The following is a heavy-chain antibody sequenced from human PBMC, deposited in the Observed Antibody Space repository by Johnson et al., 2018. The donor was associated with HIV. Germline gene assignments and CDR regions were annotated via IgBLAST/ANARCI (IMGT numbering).Heavy chain of an antibody. CDR2: IRSDGSNK. Sequence: QEQLVESGGGVVQPGGSLRLSCAASAFTFSSYDMHWVRQAPGKGLEWVAFIRSDGSNKYYADSVKGRFTISRDNSKNTLYLQMNSLRAEDTAVYYCARENRVDAFDIWGQGTMVTVSS. D-gene: IGHD2/OR15-2a*01. CDR3: ARENRVDAFDI. V-gene: IGHV3-30*02. CDR1: AFTFSSYD. J-gene: IGHJ3*02.